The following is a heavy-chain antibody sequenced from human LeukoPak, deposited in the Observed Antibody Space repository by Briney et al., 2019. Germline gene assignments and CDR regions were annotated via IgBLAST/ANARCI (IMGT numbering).Heavy chain of an antibody. D-gene: IGHD6-13*01. CDR3: ATSPPGIAAAGTIPY. Sequence: ASVKVSCKASGGTFSSYAISWVRQAPGQGLEWMGRIIPILGIANYAQKFQGRVTITADKSTSTAYMELSSLRSDDTAVYYCATSPPGIAAAGTIPYWGQGTLVTVSS. CDR1: GGTFSSYA. V-gene: IGHV1-69*04. CDR2: IIPILGIA. J-gene: IGHJ4*02.